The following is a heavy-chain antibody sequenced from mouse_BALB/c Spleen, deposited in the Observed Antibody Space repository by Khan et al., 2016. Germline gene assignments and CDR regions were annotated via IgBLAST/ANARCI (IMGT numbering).Heavy chain of an antibody. CDR3: SRIYDGYDGPFTY. J-gene: IGHJ3*01. Sequence: QVQLQQSGAELMKPGASVKISCKATGYTFSRHWIEWVKQRPGHGLEWIGEILPGGGTTNYNEKFRGKATFTAETSSNTAYMQLSSLTSVDSAVYYCSRIYDGYDGPFTYWGQGTLVTVSA. D-gene: IGHD2-3*01. CDR1: GYTFSRHW. CDR2: ILPGGGTT. V-gene: IGHV1-9*01.